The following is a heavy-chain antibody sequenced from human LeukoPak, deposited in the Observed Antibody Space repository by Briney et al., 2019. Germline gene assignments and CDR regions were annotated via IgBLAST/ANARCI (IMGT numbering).Heavy chain of an antibody. D-gene: IGHD5-18*01. CDR2: ISYDGSNK. V-gene: IGHV3-30*04. CDR1: GFTFSSYA. CDR3: ARLYSYGYYFDY. J-gene: IGHJ4*02. Sequence: GGSLRLSYAASGFTFSSYAMHWVRQAPGKGLEWVAVISYDGSNKYYADSVKGRFTISRDNSKNTLYLQMNSLRAEDTAVYYCARLYSYGYYFDYWGQGTLVTVSS.